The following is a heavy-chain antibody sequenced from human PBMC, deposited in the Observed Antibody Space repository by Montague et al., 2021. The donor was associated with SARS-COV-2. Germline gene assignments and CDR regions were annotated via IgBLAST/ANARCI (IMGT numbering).Heavy chain of an antibody. CDR1: GFTFSTYA. D-gene: IGHD2-15*01. CDR3: AKRPSVADN. CDR2: ISKSGEST. V-gene: IGHV3-23*01. Sequence: SLRLSCAASGFTFSTYAMSWVRQAPGKGLEWVSRISKSGESTFYADSVNGRFTISRDNSKNTLYLQVNSLRAEDTAVYFCAKRPSVADNWGQGTLVTVSS. J-gene: IGHJ4*01.